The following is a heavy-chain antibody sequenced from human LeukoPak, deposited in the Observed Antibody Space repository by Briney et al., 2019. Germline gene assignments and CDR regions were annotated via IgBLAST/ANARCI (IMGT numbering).Heavy chain of an antibody. V-gene: IGHV3-30-3*01. CDR3: AREDRVADYYYGMDV. CDR2: ISYDGSNK. Sequence: GGSLRLSCAASGFTFSSYAMHWVRQAPGKGLEWVAVISYDGSNKYYADSVKGRFTISRDNSKNTLYLQMNSLRAEDTAVYYCAREDRVADYYYGMDVWGQGTTVTVSS. CDR1: GFTFSSYA. J-gene: IGHJ6*02.